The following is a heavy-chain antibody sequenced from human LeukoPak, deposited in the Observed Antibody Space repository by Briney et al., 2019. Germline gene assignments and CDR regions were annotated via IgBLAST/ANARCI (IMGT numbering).Heavy chain of an antibody. V-gene: IGHV3-30*04. CDR1: GFTFSSYA. CDR3: ARDPGERSYYYYGMDV. CDR2: ISYDGSNK. J-gene: IGHJ6*02. Sequence: GGSLRLSCAASGFTFSSYAMHWVRQAPGKGLEWVAVISYDGSNKYYADSVKGRFTISRDNSKNTLYLQMNSLRAEDTAVYYCARDPGERSYYYYGMDVWGQGTTVTVSS.